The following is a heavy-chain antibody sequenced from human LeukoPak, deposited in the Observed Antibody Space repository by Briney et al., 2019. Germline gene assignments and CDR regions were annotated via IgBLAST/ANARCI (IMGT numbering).Heavy chain of an antibody. J-gene: IGHJ6*03. D-gene: IGHD6-19*01. CDR3: ARDKGSSGWYGALNYYYYYMDV. V-gene: IGHV3-11*01. Sequence: PGGSLRLSCAASGFTFSDYYMSWIRQAPGKGLEWVSYISSSGSTIYYADSVKGRFTISRDNAKNSLYLQMNSLRAEDTALYYCARDKGSSGWYGALNYYYYYMDVWGKGTTVTVSS. CDR1: GFTFSDYY. CDR2: ISSSGSTI.